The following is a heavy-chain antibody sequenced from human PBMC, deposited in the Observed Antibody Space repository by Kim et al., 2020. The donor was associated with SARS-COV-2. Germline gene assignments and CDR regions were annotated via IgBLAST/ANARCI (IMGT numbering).Heavy chain of an antibody. J-gene: IGHJ3*02. CDR3: ARERGGLEPRRWQWLAMGLGAFDI. Sequence: SETLSLTCTVSVGSISSGSYYWSWIRQPAGKGLEWIGRIYTSGSTNYNPSLKSRVTISVDTSKNQFSLKLSSVTAADTAVYYCARERGGLEPRRWQWLAMGLGAFDIWGQGTMVTVSS. V-gene: IGHV4-61*02. CDR1: VGSISSGSYY. D-gene: IGHD6-19*01. CDR2: IYTSGST.